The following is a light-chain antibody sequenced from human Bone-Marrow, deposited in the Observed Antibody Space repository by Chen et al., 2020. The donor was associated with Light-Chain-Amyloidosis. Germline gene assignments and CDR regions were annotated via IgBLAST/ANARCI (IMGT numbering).Light chain of an antibody. V-gene: IGKV3-15*01. Sequence: EIVMTQSPATLSVSPGERATLSCRASQSVSSNLAWYQQKPGQAPRLLIYGASTRATGIPARFSGIRSGIEVTLTISSQQSEECGDYDCQEYNNWAWAVAQGTKVEIK. CDR2: GAS. CDR3: QEYNNWAWA. J-gene: IGKJ1*01. CDR1: QSVSSN.